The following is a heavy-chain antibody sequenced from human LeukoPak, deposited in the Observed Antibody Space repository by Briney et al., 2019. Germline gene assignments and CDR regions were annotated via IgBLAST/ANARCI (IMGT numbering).Heavy chain of an antibody. CDR1: GYSISSGYY. J-gene: IGHJ6*04. CDR3: ARGLTRYYYGMDV. V-gene: IGHV4-38-2*01. CDR2: IYHSGST. Sequence: SETLSLTCAVSGYSISSGYYWGWIRQPPRKGLEWIGSIYHSGSTYYNPSLKSRVTISVDTSKNQFSLKLSSVTAADTAVYYCARGLTRYYYGMDVWGKGTTVTVSS. D-gene: IGHD3-9*01.